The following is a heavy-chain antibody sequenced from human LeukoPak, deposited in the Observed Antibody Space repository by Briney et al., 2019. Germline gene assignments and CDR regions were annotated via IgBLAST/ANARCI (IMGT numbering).Heavy chain of an antibody. V-gene: IGHV4-39*01. D-gene: IGHD6-13*01. J-gene: IGHJ5*02. CDR1: GGSISSSSYY. Sequence: SETLSLTCTVSGGSISSSSYYWGWIRQPPGKGLEWIGSIYYSGSTYYNPSLKSRVTISVDTSKNQFSLKLRSVTAADTAVYFCARWVIAAAGTTGWFDPWGQGTLVTVS. CDR2: IYYSGST. CDR3: ARWVIAAAGTTGWFDP.